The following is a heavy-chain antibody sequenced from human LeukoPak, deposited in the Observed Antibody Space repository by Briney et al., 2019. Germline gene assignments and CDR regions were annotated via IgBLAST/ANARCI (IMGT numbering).Heavy chain of an antibody. CDR1: GGSFSGYY. CDR3: ASRYYYDSSGLLN. J-gene: IGHJ4*02. Sequence: SETLSLTCAVYGGSFSGYYWSWIRQPPGKGLEWIGEINHSGSTNYSPSLKSRVTISVDTSKNQFPLKLSSVTAADTAVYYCASRYYYDSSGLLNWGQGTLVTVSS. D-gene: IGHD3-22*01. CDR2: INHSGST. V-gene: IGHV4-34*01.